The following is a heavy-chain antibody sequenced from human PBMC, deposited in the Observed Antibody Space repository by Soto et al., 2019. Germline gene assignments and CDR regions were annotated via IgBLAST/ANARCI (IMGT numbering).Heavy chain of an antibody. J-gene: IGHJ6*02. D-gene: IGHD1-1*01. V-gene: IGHV3-7*01. CDR1: GFTFSNFW. CDR2: IKQDGSEK. Sequence: EVQLVESGGGLVQPGGSLRLSCAASGFTFSNFWMTWVRQAPGKGLEWVATIKQDGSEKHYVDSVKGRFSISRDNAKNSLDLQMNNLRVEDTAVYYCARDSPEMAGTYYHYGMDVLGRGTTITVSS. CDR3: ARDSPEMAGTYYHYGMDV.